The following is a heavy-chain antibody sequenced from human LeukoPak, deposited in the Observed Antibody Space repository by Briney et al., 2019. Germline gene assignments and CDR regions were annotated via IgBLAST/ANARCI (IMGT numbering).Heavy chain of an antibody. Sequence: PGGSLRLSCAASGFTFSSYAMSWVRQAPGKGLEWVSAISGSGGSTYYADSVKGRFTISRDNSKNTLYLQMNSLRAEDTAVYYCVNQRLRYFDWPRGGFDYWGQGTLVTVSS. CDR2: ISGSGGST. CDR1: GFTFSSYA. D-gene: IGHD3-9*01. CDR3: VNQRLRYFDWPRGGFDY. V-gene: IGHV3-23*01. J-gene: IGHJ4*02.